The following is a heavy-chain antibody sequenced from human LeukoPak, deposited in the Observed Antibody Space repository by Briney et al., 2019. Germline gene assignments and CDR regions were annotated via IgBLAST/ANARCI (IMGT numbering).Heavy chain of an antibody. J-gene: IGHJ4*02. CDR2: MNPNSGNT. Sequence: ASVKVSCKASGYTFTSYDINWVRQATGQGLEWMGWMNPNSGNTGYAQKFQGRVTITRNTSMSTAYMELSSLRPEDTAVYYCARDGTTGTTLDYWGQGTLVTVSS. CDR3: ARDGTTGTTLDY. V-gene: IGHV1-8*03. CDR1: GYTFTSYD. D-gene: IGHD1-1*01.